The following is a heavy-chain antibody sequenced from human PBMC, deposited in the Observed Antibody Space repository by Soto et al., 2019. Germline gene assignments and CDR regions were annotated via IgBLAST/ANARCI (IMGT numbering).Heavy chain of an antibody. Sequence: PSETLSLTCTVSGGSISSYYWSWIRQPPGKGLEWIGYIYYSGSTNYNPSLKSRVTISVDTSKNQFSLKLSSVTAADTAVYYCASSGPYDFWSGYYTSFDYWGQGTLVTVSS. J-gene: IGHJ4*02. CDR1: GGSISSYY. V-gene: IGHV4-59*01. CDR2: IYYSGST. CDR3: ASSGPYDFWSGYYTSFDY. D-gene: IGHD3-3*01.